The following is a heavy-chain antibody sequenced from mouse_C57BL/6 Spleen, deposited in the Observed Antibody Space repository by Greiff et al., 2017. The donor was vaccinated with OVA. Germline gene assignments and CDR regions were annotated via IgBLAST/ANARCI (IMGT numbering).Heavy chain of an antibody. CDR1: GFTFSSYA. J-gene: IGHJ3*01. CDR3: ARTARGPAWFAY. D-gene: IGHD1-2*01. CDR2: ISDGGSYT. Sequence: EVHLVESGGGLVKPGGSLKLSCAASGFTFSSYAMSWVRQTPEKRLEWVATISDGGSYTYYPDNVKGRFTISRDNAKNNLYLQMSHLKSEDTAMYYCARTARGPAWFAYWGQGTLVTVSA. V-gene: IGHV5-4*01.